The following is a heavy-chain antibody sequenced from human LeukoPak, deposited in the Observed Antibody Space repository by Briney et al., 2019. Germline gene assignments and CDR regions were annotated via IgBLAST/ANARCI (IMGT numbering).Heavy chain of an antibody. J-gene: IGHJ4*02. CDR1: GFTFSSYS. Sequence: PGGSLRLSCAASGFTFSSYSMNWVRQAPGKGLEWVSSISSSSSYIYYADSVKGRFTISRDNAKNSLYLQMNSLRAEDTAVYYCARDRSSGWDKGRFDYWGQGTLVTVSS. CDR2: ISSSSSYI. CDR3: ARDRSSGWDKGRFDY. D-gene: IGHD6-19*01. V-gene: IGHV3-21*01.